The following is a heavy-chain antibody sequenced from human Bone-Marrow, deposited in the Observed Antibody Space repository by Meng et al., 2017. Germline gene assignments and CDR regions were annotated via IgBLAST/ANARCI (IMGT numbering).Heavy chain of an antibody. CDR1: GLPFSSYA. Sequence: VHRGESGGGLVPPGGSLSLSWGPPGLPFSSYAMSWVRQAPGKGLEWVSAISGGGGSTYYADSVKGRFTVSRDNSRNTLYLQMHSLRAEDTAVYYCANPPTVTTVNVHWGQGTLVTVSS. V-gene: IGHV3-23*04. J-gene: IGHJ4*02. CDR3: ANPPTVTTVNVH. CDR2: ISGGGGST. D-gene: IGHD4-17*01.